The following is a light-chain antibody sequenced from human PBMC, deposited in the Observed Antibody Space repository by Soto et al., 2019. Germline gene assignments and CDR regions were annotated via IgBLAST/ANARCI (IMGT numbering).Light chain of an antibody. Sequence: QSALTQPASVSGSPGXSITISCTGTSSDVGGYNYVSWYQHHPGKAPKLLIYNVSDRPSGVSNRFSGSKSGNTASLTISGLQAEDEADYYCNSYTTSSTLVFGGGTKLTVL. J-gene: IGLJ3*02. CDR1: SSDVGGYNY. CDR3: NSYTTSSTLV. V-gene: IGLV2-14*03. CDR2: NVS.